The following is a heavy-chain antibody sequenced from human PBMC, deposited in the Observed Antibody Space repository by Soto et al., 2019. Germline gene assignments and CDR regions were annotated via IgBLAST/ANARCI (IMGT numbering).Heavy chain of an antibody. CDR2: IYWDDDK. CDR3: VQSRCGGDCLQSYSSHSYYGLDV. D-gene: IGHD2-21*02. Sequence: QITLKESGPTLVKPTQTLTLTCSFSGFSLSTTGVGVGWIRQPPGKALEWLALIYWDDDKRYNPSLNSRLTTTKDTSTNQVVLAMTNMDPVDTATYYCVQSRCGGDCLQSYSSHSYYGLDVWGQGTTVTVSS. J-gene: IGHJ6*02. CDR1: GFSLSTTGVG. V-gene: IGHV2-5*02.